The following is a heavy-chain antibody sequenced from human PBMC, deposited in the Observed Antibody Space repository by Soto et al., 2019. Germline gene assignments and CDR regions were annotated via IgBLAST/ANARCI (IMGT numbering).Heavy chain of an antibody. CDR1: GFTFSIHG. Sequence: HPGGSLRLSCAASGFTFSIHGMSWVRQVPGKGLEWVSTISDSGDSAYYADSVKGRFTISRDNSKNTLYLQMNSLRAEDTAVYYCARPYGGKIGDAPDLWGQGTMVTVSS. CDR3: ARPYGGKIGDAPDL. D-gene: IGHD2-15*01. V-gene: IGHV3-23*01. CDR2: ISDSGDSA. J-gene: IGHJ3*01.